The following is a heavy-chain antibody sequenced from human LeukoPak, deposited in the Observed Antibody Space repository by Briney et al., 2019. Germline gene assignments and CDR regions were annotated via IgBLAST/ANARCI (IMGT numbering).Heavy chain of an antibody. CDR3: AGYDYGDKDAFDI. CDR1: GFTFSDYY. V-gene: IGHV3-11*01. CDR2: ISSSGSTI. Sequence: GGSLRLSCAASGFTFSDYYMSWIRQAPGKGLEWVSYISSSGSTIYYADSVKGRFTTSRDNAKNSLYLQMNGLRAEDTAVYYCAGYDYGDKDAFDIWGQGTMVTVSS. D-gene: IGHD4-17*01. J-gene: IGHJ3*02.